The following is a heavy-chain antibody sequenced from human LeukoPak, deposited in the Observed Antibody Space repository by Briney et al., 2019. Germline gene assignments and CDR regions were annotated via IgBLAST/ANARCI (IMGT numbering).Heavy chain of an antibody. Sequence: GGSLRLSCAASGFTFSSYSMNWVRQAPGKGLEWVSYFSTSSSHIYYADSVKGRFTISRDNAKNSLYLQMNSLRAEDTAVYYCARDLGLTTVTKDPPTYNWFDPWGQGTLVTVSS. V-gene: IGHV3-21*01. D-gene: IGHD4-11*01. J-gene: IGHJ5*02. CDR1: GFTFSSYS. CDR3: ARDLGLTTVTKDPPTYNWFDP. CDR2: FSTSSSHI.